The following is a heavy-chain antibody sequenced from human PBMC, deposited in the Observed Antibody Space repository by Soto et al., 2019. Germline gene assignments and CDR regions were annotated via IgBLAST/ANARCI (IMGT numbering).Heavy chain of an antibody. Sequence: SETLSLSCTVSGGSISSGGYYWSWNRQHPGKGLEWIGYIYYSGSTYYNPSLKSRVTISVDTSKNQFSLKLSSVTAADTAVYYCARSGRGGSYRYDFDYWGQGTLVTVSS. J-gene: IGHJ4*02. V-gene: IGHV4-31*03. CDR1: GGSISSGGYY. D-gene: IGHD3-16*02. CDR3: ARSGRGGSYRYDFDY. CDR2: IYYSGST.